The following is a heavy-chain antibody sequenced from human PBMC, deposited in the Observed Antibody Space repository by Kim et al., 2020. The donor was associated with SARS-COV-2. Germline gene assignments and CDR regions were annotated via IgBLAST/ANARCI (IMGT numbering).Heavy chain of an antibody. J-gene: IGHJ3*02. CDR3: ARDLFEAPVAGGAFDI. CDR2: IYTSGST. Sequence: SETLSLTCTVSGGSISSYYWSWIRQPAGKGLEWIGRIYTSGSTNYNPSLKSRVTMSVDTSKNQFSLKLSSVTAADTAVYYCARDLFEAPVAGGAFDIWGQGTMVTVSS. CDR1: GGSISSYY. D-gene: IGHD6-19*01. V-gene: IGHV4-4*07.